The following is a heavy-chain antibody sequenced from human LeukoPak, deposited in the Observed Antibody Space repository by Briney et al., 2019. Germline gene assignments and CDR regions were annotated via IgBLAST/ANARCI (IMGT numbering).Heavy chain of an antibody. CDR1: GYTFTSYA. V-gene: IGHV1-3*01. Sequence: ASVKVSCKASGYTFTSYAMHWVRQAPGQRLEWMGWINAGNGNTKYSQKFQGRVTMTEDTSTDTAYMELSSLRSEDTAVYYCATENPDGAQLLRYYYYMDVWGKGTTVTVSS. CDR2: INAGNGNT. CDR3: ATENPDGAQLLRYYYYMDV. J-gene: IGHJ6*03. D-gene: IGHD2-2*01.